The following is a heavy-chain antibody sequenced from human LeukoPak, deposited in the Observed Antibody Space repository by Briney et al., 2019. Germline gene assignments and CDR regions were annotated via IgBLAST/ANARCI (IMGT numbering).Heavy chain of an antibody. CDR3: ARELMVRGVVYYYYMHV. J-gene: IGHJ6*03. CDR2: IYTSGST. V-gene: IGHV4-61*02. CDR1: GGSISSGSYY. Sequence: SETLSLTCTVSGGSISSGSYYWSWIRQPAGKGLEWIGRIYTSGSTNYNPSLKSRITISVDTSKNQFSLKLSSVTAADTAVYYCARELMVRGVVYYYYMHVWGKGTPVTISS. D-gene: IGHD3-10*01.